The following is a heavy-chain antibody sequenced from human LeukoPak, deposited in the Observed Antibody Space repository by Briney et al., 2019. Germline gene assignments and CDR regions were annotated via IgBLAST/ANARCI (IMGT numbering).Heavy chain of an antibody. CDR2: IYYSGST. CDR3: ARHVAAAGHLYYFDY. J-gene: IGHJ4*02. CDR1: GGSISSSSHY. Sequence: SETLSLTCTVSGGSISSSSHYWGWIRQPPGKGLEWIGSIYYSGSTYYNPSLKSRVTISVDTSKNQFSLKLSSVTAADTAVYYCARHVAAAGHLYYFDYWGQGTLVTVSS. D-gene: IGHD6-13*01. V-gene: IGHV4-39*01.